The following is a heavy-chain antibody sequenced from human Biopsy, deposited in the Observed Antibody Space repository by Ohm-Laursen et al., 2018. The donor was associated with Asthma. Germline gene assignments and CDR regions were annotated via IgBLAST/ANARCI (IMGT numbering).Heavy chain of an antibody. CDR1: GYTFTSYY. CDR3: ALSQFDY. V-gene: IGHV1-46*01. Sequence: ASVKVSCKTSGYTFTSYYIHWVRQAPGQGLEWVGIINPPTGDTSYAQKFLGRVTVTRNTSTSTVYMELSSLRSEDTAVYYCALSQFDYWGQGTLLTVSS. CDR2: INPPTGDT. J-gene: IGHJ4*02.